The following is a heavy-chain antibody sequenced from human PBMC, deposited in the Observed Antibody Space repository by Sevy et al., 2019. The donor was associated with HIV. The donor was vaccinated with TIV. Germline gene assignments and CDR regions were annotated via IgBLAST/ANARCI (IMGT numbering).Heavy chain of an antibody. D-gene: IGHD3-10*02. CDR2: INPHNGNT. CDR3: AREGTLITMLL. Sequence: ASVKVSCKASGYTFNNFGISWVRQAPGQGLEWMGWINPHNGNTKYALKLQDRVTMTTDTSTSTAYMELRSLRSDDTAVYYCAREGTLITMLLWGQGTLVTVSS. CDR1: GYTFNNFG. V-gene: IGHV1-18*01. J-gene: IGHJ4*02.